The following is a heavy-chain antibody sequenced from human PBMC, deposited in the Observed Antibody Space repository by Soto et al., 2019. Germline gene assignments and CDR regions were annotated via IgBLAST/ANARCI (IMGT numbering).Heavy chain of an antibody. V-gene: IGHV4-59*01. D-gene: IGHD3-10*01. CDR3: AGDVDYYYGSGIGAFDI. Sequence: PSETLSLTCTVSGGSISSYYWSWIRQPPGKGLEWIGYIYYSGSTNYNPSLKSRVTISVDTSKNQFSLKLSSVTAADTAVYYCAGDVDYYYGSGIGAFDIWGQGTMVTVSS. J-gene: IGHJ3*02. CDR1: GGSISSYY. CDR2: IYYSGST.